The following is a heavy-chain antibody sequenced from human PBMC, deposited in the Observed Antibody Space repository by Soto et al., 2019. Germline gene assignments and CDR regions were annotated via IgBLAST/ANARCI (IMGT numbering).Heavy chain of an antibody. CDR1: GFTFSSYS. J-gene: IGHJ3*02. D-gene: IGHD3-16*01. CDR2: ISSSSSYI. V-gene: IGHV3-21*01. CDR3: ARPSHYVSSTDAFDI. Sequence: EVQLVESGGGLVKPGGSLRLSCAASGFTFSSYSMNWVRQAPGKGLEWVSSISSSSSYIYYADSVKGRFTISRDNAKNSLYLQMNSLRAEDTAVYDCARPSHYVSSTDAFDIWGQGTMVTVSS.